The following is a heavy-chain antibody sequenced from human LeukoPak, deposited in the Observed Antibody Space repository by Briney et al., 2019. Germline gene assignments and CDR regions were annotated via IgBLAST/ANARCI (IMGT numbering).Heavy chain of an antibody. D-gene: IGHD3-10*01. J-gene: IGHJ6*02. Sequence: ASVKVSCKASGYTFTSYYMRWVRQAPGQGLEWMGIINPSGGSTSYAQKFQGRVTMTRDTSTSTVYMELSSLRSEDTAVYYCARDGVEWFGELSDSYYYGMDVWGQGTTVTVSS. CDR2: INPSGGST. V-gene: IGHV1-46*01. CDR1: GYTFTSYY. CDR3: ARDGVEWFGELSDSYYYGMDV.